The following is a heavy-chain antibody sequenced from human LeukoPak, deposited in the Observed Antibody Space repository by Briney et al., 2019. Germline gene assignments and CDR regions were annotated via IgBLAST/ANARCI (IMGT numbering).Heavy chain of an antibody. CDR3: AKGGLRVTDY. CDR2: VNNDGSST. CDR1: GFIFSNYW. J-gene: IGHJ4*02. V-gene: IGHV3-74*03. Sequence: PGGSLRLSRAASGFIFSNYWMHWVRQAPGKGLVWVSRVNNDGSSTTYADSVKGRFTISRDNAKNTLYLQMNSLRAEDTAVYYCAKGGLRVTDYWGQGTLVTVSS. D-gene: IGHD5/OR15-5a*01.